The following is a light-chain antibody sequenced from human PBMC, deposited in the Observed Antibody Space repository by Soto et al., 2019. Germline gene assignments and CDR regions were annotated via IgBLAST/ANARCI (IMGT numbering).Light chain of an antibody. CDR1: HDIKKF. V-gene: IGKV1-33*01. CDR3: QHYDDLPFS. J-gene: IGKJ3*01. Sequence: DLQMTQSPSYLSASVGDRVTITCQASHDIKKFLNWYQQKPGKAPTLLVYDTSTLETGVPSRFSGRGSGTDFTLTISSLQPEDFATYFCQHYDDLPFSFGPGTTVDF. CDR2: DTS.